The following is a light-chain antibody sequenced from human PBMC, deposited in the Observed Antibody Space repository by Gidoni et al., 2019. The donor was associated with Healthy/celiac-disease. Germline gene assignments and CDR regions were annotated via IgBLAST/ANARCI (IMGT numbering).Light chain of an antibody. V-gene: IGKV3-20*01. J-gene: IGKJ1*01. CDR2: GAS. Sequence: EIVLTQSPGTLSLSPGERATLSCRASQSVSSSYLAWYQQKPGQAPRLLIYGASSRATGIPDRFSGSGSGTDFTLTISRLEPEDFAVYYCQQYGSSPQTFGQGIQGGNQT. CDR1: QSVSSSY. CDR3: QQYGSSPQT.